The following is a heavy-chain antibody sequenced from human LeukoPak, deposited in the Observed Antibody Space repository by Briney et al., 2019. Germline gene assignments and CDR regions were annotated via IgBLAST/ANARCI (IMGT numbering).Heavy chain of an antibody. J-gene: IGHJ4*02. CDR1: GFSLSTSGMR. CDR3: ARIRDGYNYLDY. D-gene: IGHD5-24*01. CDR2: IDWDDDK. V-gene: IGHV2-70*04. Sequence: SGPTLVNPTQTLTLTSTFSGFSLSTSGMRVSWIRQPPGKALEWLARIDWDDDKFYSTSLKTRLTISKDTSKNQVVLTMTNMDPVDTATYYCARIRDGYNYLDYWGQGTLVTVSS.